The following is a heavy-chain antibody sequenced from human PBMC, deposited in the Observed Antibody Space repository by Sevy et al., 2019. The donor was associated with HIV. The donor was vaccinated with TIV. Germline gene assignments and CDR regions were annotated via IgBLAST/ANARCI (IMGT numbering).Heavy chain of an antibody. J-gene: IGHJ4*02. CDR2: ISAYNGNT. V-gene: IGHV1-18*01. Sequence: ASVKVSCKASGYTFTSYGISWVRQAPGQGLEWMGWISAYNGNTNYAQKLQGRVTMTTDTSTSTAYMELRGLRSDDTAVYYCGTSGYAIRIDNWGQGTLVTVSS. D-gene: IGHD3-10*01. CDR3: GTSGYAIRIDN. CDR1: GYTFTSYG.